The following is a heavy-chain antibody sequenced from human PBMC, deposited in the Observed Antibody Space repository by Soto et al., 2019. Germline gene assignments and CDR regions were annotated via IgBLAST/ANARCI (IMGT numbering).Heavy chain of an antibody. CDR2: ISTSSTYT. V-gene: IGHV3-11*06. CDR3: ARDKRYSALDV. J-gene: IGHJ6*02. CDR1: GFTFSDYY. Sequence: GGSLRLSCAASGFTFSDYYMSWIRQAPGKGLEWVSYISTSSTYTKYADSVKGRFTISRDNAKNSLYLQMNSLRVEDTAVYYCARDKRYSALDVWGQGTTVTVSS.